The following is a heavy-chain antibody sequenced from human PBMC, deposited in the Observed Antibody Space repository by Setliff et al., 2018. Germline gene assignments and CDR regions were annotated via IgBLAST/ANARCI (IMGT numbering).Heavy chain of an antibody. D-gene: IGHD2-15*01. CDR1: GASVSSHY. V-gene: IGHV4-59*02. J-gene: IGHJ4*02. Sequence: SETLSLTCNVSGASVSSHYWDWIRQPPGKGLEWIGYVFYSGTTNYNPSLKSRVTLSLDTSKNQFSLELSSVTAADTAMYYCARENGYCSGGACYFMFDYWGQGTLVTVSS. CDR3: ARENGYCSGGACYFMFDY. CDR2: VFYSGTT.